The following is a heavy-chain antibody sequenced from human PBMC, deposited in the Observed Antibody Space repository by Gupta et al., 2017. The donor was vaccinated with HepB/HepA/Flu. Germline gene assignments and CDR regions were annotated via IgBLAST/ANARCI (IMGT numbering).Heavy chain of an antibody. Sequence: EVQLVDSGGGLVRPGGSLRLSCAGSGFSFSHAWRSWVRQAPGRGLEWVGHIKSKTDGGTTDYAAPVKGRFTISRDDSQNTLYLQMNSLKTEDTAVYYCATEYFGSYNYWGQRTLVTVSS. CDR2: IKSKTDGGTT. V-gene: IGHV3-15*01. CDR1: GFSFSHAW. J-gene: IGHJ4*02. CDR3: ATEYFGSYNY. D-gene: IGHD1-26*01.